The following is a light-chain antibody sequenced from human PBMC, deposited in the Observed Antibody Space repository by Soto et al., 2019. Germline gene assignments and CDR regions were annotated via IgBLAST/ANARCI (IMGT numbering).Light chain of an antibody. CDR3: AAWDDILSGPV. Sequence: QSVLIQPPSASGTPGQRVTISCSGSSSNIGSSYVYWYQQLPGMAPKLLIYNNNQRPSGVPDRVSGSKSGTSASLAISGLRSEDEADYYCAAWDDILSGPVFGGGTKVPS. V-gene: IGLV1-47*02. CDR1: SSNIGSSY. CDR2: NNN. J-gene: IGLJ2*01.